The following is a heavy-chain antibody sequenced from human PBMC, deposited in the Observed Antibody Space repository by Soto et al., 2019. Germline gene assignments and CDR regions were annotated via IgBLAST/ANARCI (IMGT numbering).Heavy chain of an antibody. CDR1: GFTFSSYG. D-gene: IGHD3-22*01. V-gene: IGHV3-33*01. Sequence: GSLRLSCAASGFTFSSYGMHWVRQAPGKGLEWVAVIWYDGSNKYYADSVKGRFTISRDNSKNTLYLQMNSLRAEDTAVYYCARGNKDYYDSSGSDPSFDYWGQGTLVTVSS. CDR2: IWYDGSNK. CDR3: ARGNKDYYDSSGSDPSFDY. J-gene: IGHJ4*02.